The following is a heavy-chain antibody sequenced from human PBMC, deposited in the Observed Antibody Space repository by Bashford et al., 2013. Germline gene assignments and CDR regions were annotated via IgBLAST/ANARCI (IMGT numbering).Heavy chain of an antibody. V-gene: IGHV3-66*01. D-gene: IGHD3-3*01. J-gene: IGHJ6*02. CDR3: ARDAEILRFLESVPPLYYYAMDV. Sequence: VRQAPGEGLEWVSVFYSGGTTYYADSVRGRFTISRDNSKNMLYLQMNSLRVEDTAVYYCARDAEILRFLESVPPLYYYAMDVWGQGTTVTVSS. CDR2: FYSGGTT.